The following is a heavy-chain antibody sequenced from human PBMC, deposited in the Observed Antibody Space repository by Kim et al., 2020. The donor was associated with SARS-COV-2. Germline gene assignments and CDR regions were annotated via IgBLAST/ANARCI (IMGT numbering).Heavy chain of an antibody. CDR2: ISGTTGST. CDR1: GFTFSSYA. V-gene: IGHV3-23*01. D-gene: IGHD3-10*01. J-gene: IGHJ4*02. Sequence: GGSLRLSCAASGFTFSSYAMSWVRQPPGKGLQWVSSISGTTGSTYYAEFVKGRFTISRDDSKNTLYLQMDSLRAEDTAVYYCAKDSSFYHGGVYFDDWGQGALVTVSS. CDR3: AKDSSFYHGGVYFDD.